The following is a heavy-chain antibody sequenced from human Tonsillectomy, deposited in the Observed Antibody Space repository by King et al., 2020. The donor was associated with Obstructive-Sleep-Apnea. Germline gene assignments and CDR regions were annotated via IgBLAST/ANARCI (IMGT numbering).Heavy chain of an antibody. J-gene: IGHJ5*02. V-gene: IGHV4-39*07. D-gene: IGHD6-13*01. Sequence: QMQLQESGPGLVKPSDTLSLTCTVSGGSISSSSYYWGWIRQPPGKGLEWIGNIYYSGRTYCNPSLKSRVTISVDTSKNQFSLKLNSVTAADTAVYYCARERAAGTNCFDPWGQGTLVTVSS. CDR1: GGSISSSSYY. CDR3: ARERAAGTNCFDP. CDR2: IYYSGRT.